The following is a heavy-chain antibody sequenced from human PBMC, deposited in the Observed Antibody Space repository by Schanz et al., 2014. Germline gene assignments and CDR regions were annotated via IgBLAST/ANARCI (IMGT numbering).Heavy chain of an antibody. CDR1: GFTFSNHA. Sequence: VQLAESGGGVVQPGGSLRLSCAASGFTFSNHALSWVRQAPGKGLEWVSGIGGSGDSTHYADSVKGRFIISRDNSKNTLYLQVNSLRAEDTAVYYCAKHVRSLTGNDYWGQGTLVTVSS. V-gene: IGHV3-23*04. CDR3: AKHVRSLTGNDY. J-gene: IGHJ4*02. CDR2: IGGSGDST. D-gene: IGHD3-9*01.